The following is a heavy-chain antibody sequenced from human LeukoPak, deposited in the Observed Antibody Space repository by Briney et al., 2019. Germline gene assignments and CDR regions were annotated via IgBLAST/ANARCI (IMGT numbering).Heavy chain of an antibody. D-gene: IGHD3/OR15-3a*01. J-gene: IGHJ5*02. CDR1: GYTFTSYY. CDR3: ARDRMEGLVSWYWFDP. Sequence: ASVKVSCKASGYTFTSYYVHWVRQAPGQGLEWMGIINPSGGSTSYAQKFQGRVTMIRDTSTSTVYMELSSLRSEDTAVYYCARDRMEGLVSWYWFDPWGQGTLVTVSS. CDR2: INPSGGST. V-gene: IGHV1-46*01.